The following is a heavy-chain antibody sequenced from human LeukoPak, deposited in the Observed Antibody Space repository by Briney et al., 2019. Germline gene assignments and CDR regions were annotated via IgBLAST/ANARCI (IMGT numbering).Heavy chain of an antibody. CDR2: INSAGSSK. CDR1: GFTFSSYW. CDR3: VRGSNDWIGMDV. D-gene: IGHD3-9*01. J-gene: IGHJ6*02. Sequence: PGGSLRLSCAASGFTFSSYWMRWVRPTPGKGLVCVSRINSAGSSKDDEDSVKGRFTISRDNAKNTLYLQMNSLRAEDMAVYYCVRGSNDWIGMDVWGPGTTVTVSS. V-gene: IGHV3-74*01.